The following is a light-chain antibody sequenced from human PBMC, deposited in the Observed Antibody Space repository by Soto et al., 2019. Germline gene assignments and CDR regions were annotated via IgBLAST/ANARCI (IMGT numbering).Light chain of an antibody. Sequence: QSALTQPPSVSGSPGQSITISCTGSGSDIGTYNFVSWYQHHPGRAPKLIISEVANRPSGVSDRFSGSKSGSLASLTISGLQADDEAVYYCSSYTNTGTLVVFGVGTKLTVL. CDR1: GSDIGTYNF. CDR3: SSYTNTGTLVV. V-gene: IGLV2-14*01. CDR2: EVA. J-gene: IGLJ3*02.